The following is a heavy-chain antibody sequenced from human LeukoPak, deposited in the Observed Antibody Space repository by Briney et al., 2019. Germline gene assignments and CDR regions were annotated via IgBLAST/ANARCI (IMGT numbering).Heavy chain of an antibody. J-gene: IGHJ4*02. CDR2: IYHSGST. Sequence: SETLSLTCTVSGGSIMSSTYYWGWIRQSPGKGLEWIGTIYHSGSTYYNPSLKSRVTISVDTSKNQFSLKLSSVTAADTALYYCSRASSTSYYDYWGQGSLVTVSS. D-gene: IGHD6-19*01. CDR1: GGSIMSSTYY. V-gene: IGHV4-39*07. CDR3: SRASSTSYYDY.